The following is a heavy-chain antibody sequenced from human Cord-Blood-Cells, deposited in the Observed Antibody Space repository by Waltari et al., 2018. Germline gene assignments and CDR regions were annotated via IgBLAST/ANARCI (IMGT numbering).Heavy chain of an antibody. Sequence: VQLVETGGGLIQPGGSLRLSCAASGFTVSSNYMSWVRQAPGKGLEWVSVIYSGGSTYYADSVKGRFTISRDNSKNTLYLQMNSLRAEDTAVYYCARDMQQLVRGAFDIWGQGTMVTVSS. CDR2: IYSGGST. D-gene: IGHD6-6*01. CDR3: ARDMQQLVRGAFDI. CDR1: GFTVSSNY. V-gene: IGHV3-53*02. J-gene: IGHJ3*02.